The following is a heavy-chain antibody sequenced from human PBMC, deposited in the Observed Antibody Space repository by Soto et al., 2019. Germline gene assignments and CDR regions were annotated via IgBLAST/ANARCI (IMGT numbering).Heavy chain of an antibody. CDR1: GYTFTTYY. J-gene: IGHJ4*02. D-gene: IGHD6-6*01. CDR3: ARDVGMASRPYLDY. Sequence: ASVKVSCKASGYTFTTYYMYWVRQAPGQGLEWMGIINPSGGSTSFAQKFQGRVTMTRDTSTSTVYMELIGLTSEDTAVYYCARDVGMASRPYLDYWGQGALVTVSS. V-gene: IGHV1-46*01. CDR2: INPSGGST.